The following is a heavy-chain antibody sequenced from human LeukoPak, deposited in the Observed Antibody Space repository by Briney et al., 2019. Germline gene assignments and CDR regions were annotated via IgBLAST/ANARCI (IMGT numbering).Heavy chain of an antibody. Sequence: ASVKVSCKASGGTFSSYAISWVRQAPGQGLEWMGGIIPIFGTANYAQKFQGRVTITADKSTSTAYMELSSLRSEDTAVYYCARGGPAAGRFDYWGQGTPVTVSS. CDR1: GGTFSSYA. CDR3: ARGGPAAGRFDY. J-gene: IGHJ4*02. D-gene: IGHD6-13*01. CDR2: IIPIFGTA. V-gene: IGHV1-69*06.